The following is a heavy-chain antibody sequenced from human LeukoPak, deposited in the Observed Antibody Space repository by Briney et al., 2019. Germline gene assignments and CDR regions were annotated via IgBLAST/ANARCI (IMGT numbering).Heavy chain of an antibody. CDR3: ARLGGWSNWFDP. D-gene: IGHD6-19*01. CDR1: GGSISPYY. J-gene: IGHJ5*02. V-gene: IGHV4-59*08. Sequence: SETLSLTCTVSGGSISPYYWSWIRQPPGKGLEWIGYIYYSGSTIYNPSLKSRVTISVDTSENQFSLKLSSVTAADTAVYYCARLGGWSNWFDPWGQGTLVTVSS. CDR2: IYYSGST.